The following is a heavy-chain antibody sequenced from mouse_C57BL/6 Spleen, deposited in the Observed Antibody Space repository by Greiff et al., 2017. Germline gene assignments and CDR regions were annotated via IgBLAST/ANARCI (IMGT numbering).Heavy chain of an antibody. D-gene: IGHD3-2*02. CDR2: INPNNGGT. Sequence: EVQLQQSGPELVKPGASVKISCKASGYTFTDYYMNWVKQSHGKSLEWIGDINPNNGGTSYNQKFKGKATLTVDKSSSTAYMGLGSLTSEDSAVYYWARSGPYAMDDWGQGTSVTVSS. CDR3: ARSGPYAMDD. V-gene: IGHV1-26*01. CDR1: GYTFTDYY. J-gene: IGHJ4*01.